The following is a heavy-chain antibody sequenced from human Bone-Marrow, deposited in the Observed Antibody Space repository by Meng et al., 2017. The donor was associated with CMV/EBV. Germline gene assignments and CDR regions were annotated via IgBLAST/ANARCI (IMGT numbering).Heavy chain of an antibody. CDR1: GFTFSSYA. V-gene: IGHV3-23*01. CDR2: ISGSGGST. D-gene: IGHD3-3*01. Sequence: GESLKISCAASGFTFSSYAMSWVRQAPGKGLEWVSAISGSGGSTYYADSVKGRFTISRDNAKNSLYLQMNSLRAEDTAVYYCARDPSYYDFWSGYYADYWGQGKLVTVSS. J-gene: IGHJ4*02. CDR3: ARDPSYYDFWSGYYADY.